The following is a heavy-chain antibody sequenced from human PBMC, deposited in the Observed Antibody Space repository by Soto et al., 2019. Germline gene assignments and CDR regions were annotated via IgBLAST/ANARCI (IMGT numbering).Heavy chain of an antibody. D-gene: IGHD3-22*01. J-gene: IGHJ6*02. CDR3: ARLTDSSCYYYAPYYSYLVGRDV. V-gene: IGHV5-51*01. CDR2: IYPGDSDT. Sequence: GGSLKISCTGSGYSFTSYWIGWVRQMPGKGLEWMGIIYPGDSDTRYSPSFQGQVTISADKSISTAYLQWSSLKASDTAMYYCARLTDSSCYYYAPYYSYLVGRDVWRRVTT. CDR1: GYSFTSYW.